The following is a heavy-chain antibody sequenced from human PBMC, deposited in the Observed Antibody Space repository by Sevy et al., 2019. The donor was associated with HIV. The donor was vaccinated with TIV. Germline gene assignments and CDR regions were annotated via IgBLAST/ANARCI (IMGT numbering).Heavy chain of an antibody. V-gene: IGHV3-30*18. CDR3: AKEAGSGRVTIFGVVIKGFIDY. J-gene: IGHJ4*02. Sequence: GGSLRLSCAASGFTFSSYGMHWVRQAPGKGLEWVAVISYDGSNKYYADSVKGRFTISRDNSKNTLYLQMNSLRAEETAVYYCAKEAGSGRVTIFGVVIKGFIDYWGQGTLVTVSS. D-gene: IGHD3-3*01. CDR1: GFTFSSYG. CDR2: ISYDGSNK.